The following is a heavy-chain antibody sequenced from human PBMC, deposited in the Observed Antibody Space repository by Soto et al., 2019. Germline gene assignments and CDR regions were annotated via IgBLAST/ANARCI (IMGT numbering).Heavy chain of an antibody. CDR1: GGSFSGYD. Sequence: SETLSLTCAVSGGSFSGYDWRWLRQSPGKGLEWIGERSQSGSINSNPSLKERVTVSADRSQNQFSLRLTSVTAAGTAVYYCARAIRYSITSFAVVASHFEFWGQETLVTVSS. D-gene: IGHD3-3*01. J-gene: IGHJ4*02. CDR2: RSQSGSI. CDR3: ARAIRYSITSFAVVASHFEF. V-gene: IGHV4-34*01.